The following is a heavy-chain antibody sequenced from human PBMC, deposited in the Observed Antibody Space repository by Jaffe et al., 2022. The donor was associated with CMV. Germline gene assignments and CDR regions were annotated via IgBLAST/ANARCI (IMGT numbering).Heavy chain of an antibody. CDR3: ARDQGYDTPHFDY. V-gene: IGHV1-3*01. J-gene: IGHJ4*02. Sequence: QVQLVQSGAEVKKPGASVKVSCKASGYTVTSYGMHWVRQAPGQRLEWMGWINAGNGKTKYSQKFQGRVTITRDTSASTAYMELSSLRSEDTAVYYCARDQGYDTPHFDYWGQGTLVTVSS. CDR2: INAGNGKT. CDR1: GYTVTSYG. D-gene: IGHD6-13*01.